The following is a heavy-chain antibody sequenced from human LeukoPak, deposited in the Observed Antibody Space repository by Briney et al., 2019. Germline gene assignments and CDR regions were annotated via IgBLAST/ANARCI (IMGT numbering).Heavy chain of an antibody. V-gene: IGHV4-34*01. CDR1: GGSFNGYY. CDR3: ARPSVYVFLDRRSPSGAFDI. D-gene: IGHD6-19*01. Sequence: SETLSLTCAVNGGSFNGYYWSWIRQSPEKGLEWIGEINHSGSTNNNPSLKSRITMSIDTSKKQFSLKLSSVTVADSAVYFCARPSVYVFLDRRSPSGAFDIWGQGTVVTVSS. J-gene: IGHJ3*02. CDR2: INHSGST.